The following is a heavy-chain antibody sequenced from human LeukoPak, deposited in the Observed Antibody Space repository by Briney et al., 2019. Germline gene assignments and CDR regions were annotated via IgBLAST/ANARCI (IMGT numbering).Heavy chain of an antibody. Sequence: GGSLRLSCAASGFTFSSYAMSWVRQAPGKGVEWVSAVSGRGDSTFYADSVKGRFTISRDNSKNTLYLQMNSLRAEDTAIYYCAKDRSSTILLRWGYWGQGTLVTVSS. CDR3: AKDRSSTILLRWGY. CDR1: GFTFSSYA. CDR2: VSGRGDST. V-gene: IGHV3-23*01. J-gene: IGHJ4*02. D-gene: IGHD2-2*01.